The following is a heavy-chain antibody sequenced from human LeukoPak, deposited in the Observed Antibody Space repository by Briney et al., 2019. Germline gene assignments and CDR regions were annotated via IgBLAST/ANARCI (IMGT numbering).Heavy chain of an antibody. CDR2: IYYSGST. V-gene: IGHV4-39*02. J-gene: IGHJ3*02. CDR1: GGSISSSSYY. CDR3: AREQLRYFDWLPSGAFDI. D-gene: IGHD3-9*01. Sequence: PSETLSLTCTVSGGSISSSSYYWGWIRQPPGKGLEWIGSIYYSGSTYYNPSLKSRVTISVDTSKNQFSLKLSSVTAADTAVYYCAREQLRYFDWLPSGAFDIWGQGTMVTVSS.